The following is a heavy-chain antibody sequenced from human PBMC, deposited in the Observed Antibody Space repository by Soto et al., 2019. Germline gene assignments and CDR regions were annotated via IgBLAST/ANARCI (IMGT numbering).Heavy chain of an antibody. V-gene: IGHV6-1*01. D-gene: IGHD2-15*01. CDR3: GRPSSIQWSYIDV. J-gene: IGHJ6*04. CDR2: TYYRSRWYN. Sequence: SQTLSLTCVISGGSVSRNSAAWNWIRQSPSRGLEWLGRTYYRSRWYNDYAVSVRSRITVKADTSKNQFSLHLNSVTTEDTSVYSCGRPSSIQWSYIDVWDKRLTVTVSS. CDR1: GGSVSRNSAA.